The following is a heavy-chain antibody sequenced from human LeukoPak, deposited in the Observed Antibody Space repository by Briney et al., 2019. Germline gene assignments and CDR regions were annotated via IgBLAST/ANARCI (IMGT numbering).Heavy chain of an antibody. CDR1: CGSFSGYY. CDR2: INHSGST. D-gene: IGHD3-10*01. J-gene: IGHJ4*02. Sequence: SETLSLTCAVYCGSFSGYYWSEIRQPPPRGLEGVAEINHSGSTNCNPSLKSRVTISVDTSKNQFSLKLSSVTAADTAVYYCARGDQTDYYGSGSYYKDHYFDYWGQGTLVTVSS. V-gene: IGHV4-34*01. CDR3: ARGDQTDYYGSGSYYKDHYFDY.